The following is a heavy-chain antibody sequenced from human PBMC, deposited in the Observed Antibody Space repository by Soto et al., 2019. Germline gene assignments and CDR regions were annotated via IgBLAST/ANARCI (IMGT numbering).Heavy chain of an antibody. CDR2: ISGRGDST. D-gene: IGHD6-6*01. J-gene: IGHJ4*01. V-gene: IGHV3-23*01. CDR1: GFIFGHYA. Sequence: GGSLRLSCAGSGFIFGHYAMTWVRQAPGKGLEWISAISGRGDSTYYADAVKGRFTISRDNSKNTLYLQMNSLRFDDTAVYYCARASIAGRRSGNDFEYWGQGTLVTVSS. CDR3: ARASIAGRRSGNDFEY.